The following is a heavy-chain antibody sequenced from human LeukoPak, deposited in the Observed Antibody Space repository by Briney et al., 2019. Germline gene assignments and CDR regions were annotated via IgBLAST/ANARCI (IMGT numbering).Heavy chain of an antibody. J-gene: IGHJ4*02. CDR3: ASPARPKQTNLGFDY. CDR1: GGTFSSYA. CDR2: IIPILGIA. Sequence: SVKVSCKASGGTFSSYAISWVRQAPGQGLEWMGRIIPILGIANYAQKFQGRVTITADKSTSTAYMELSSLRSEDTAVYYCASPARPKQTNLGFDYWGQGTLVTVSS. D-gene: IGHD1-14*01. V-gene: IGHV1-69*04.